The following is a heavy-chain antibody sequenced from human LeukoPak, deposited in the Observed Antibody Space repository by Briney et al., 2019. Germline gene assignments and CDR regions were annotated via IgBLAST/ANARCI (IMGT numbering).Heavy chain of an antibody. Sequence: PGGSLRLSCAASGFTFSSYGMHWVRQAPGKGLEWVAFIRYDGSNKYYADSVKGRFTISRDNSKNTLYLQMNSLRAEDTAVYYCAKDGLVWHSSSYDYYYYMDVWGKGTTVTVSS. CDR3: AKDGLVWHSSSYDYYYYMDV. J-gene: IGHJ6*03. D-gene: IGHD6-13*01. V-gene: IGHV3-30*02. CDR2: IRYDGSNK. CDR1: GFTFSSYG.